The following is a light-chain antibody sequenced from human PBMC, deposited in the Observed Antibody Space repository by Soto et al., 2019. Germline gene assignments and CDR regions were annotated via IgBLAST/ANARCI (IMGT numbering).Light chain of an antibody. CDR1: QSVSRN. J-gene: IGKJ2*01. CDR3: QQYNNWPPPT. Sequence: ELVRTECPATLSVSPGERATLSCRASQSVSRNLAWYQQKPGQAPRLLIYGTSTRATGIPARFSGSGSGTEFTLTISSLQSEDFAVYYCQQYNNWPPPTFGQGTKLEIK. CDR2: GTS. V-gene: IGKV3-15*01.